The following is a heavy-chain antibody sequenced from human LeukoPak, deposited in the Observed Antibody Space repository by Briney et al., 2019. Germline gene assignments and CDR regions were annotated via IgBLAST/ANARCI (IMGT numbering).Heavy chain of an antibody. Sequence: GGSLRLSCVGTGFTFSNAWMNWVRQAPGKGLEWVGRIKSKPDGGTIDYAAPVKGRFTISSDDSKNTVYLQMNSLETDDTAVYFCSTGGYYFDYWGQGTLVTVSS. CDR1: GFTFSNAW. CDR3: STGGYYFDY. J-gene: IGHJ4*02. CDR2: IKSKPDGGTI. V-gene: IGHV3-15*07.